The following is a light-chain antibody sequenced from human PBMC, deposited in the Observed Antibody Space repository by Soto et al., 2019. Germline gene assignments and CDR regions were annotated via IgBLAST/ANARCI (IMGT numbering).Light chain of an antibody. V-gene: IGKV3-20*01. J-gene: IGKJ1*01. CDR2: GAS. Sequence: EMVLAHASGARCLFPGARATLSCGASQSVSSDYLDWYQQKPGQAPRLLIYGASIRATGIPDRFSGSGSETDFTLTISRLEPEDFAGYYCQQTCSSPQPFGQRTKVDIK. CDR3: QQTCSSPQP. CDR1: QSVSSDY.